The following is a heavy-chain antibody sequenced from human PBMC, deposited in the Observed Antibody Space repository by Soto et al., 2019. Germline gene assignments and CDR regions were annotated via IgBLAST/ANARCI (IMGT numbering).Heavy chain of an antibody. Sequence: ASVKVSCKASGGTFSNYAISWVRQAPGQGLEWMGGIIPIFGTANYAQKFQGRVTITADESTSTAYMELSSLRSEDTAVYYCARERPGITMIVVVPSLHAFDIWGQGTMVTVSS. CDR1: GGTFSNYA. V-gene: IGHV1-69*13. D-gene: IGHD3-22*01. CDR3: ARERPGITMIVVVPSLHAFDI. CDR2: IIPIFGTA. J-gene: IGHJ3*02.